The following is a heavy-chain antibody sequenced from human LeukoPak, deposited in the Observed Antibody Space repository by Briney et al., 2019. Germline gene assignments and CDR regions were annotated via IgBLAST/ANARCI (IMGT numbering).Heavy chain of an antibody. CDR1: GGFISSYY. J-gene: IGHJ1*01. Sequence: SETLSLTCTVSGGFISSYYWSWIRQPPGKGLEWIGYIYYSGSTNYNPSLKSRVTISVDTSKNQFSLKLSSVTAADTAVYYCARDRAPYCSGGSCLWHWGQGTLVTVSS. CDR2: IYYSGST. CDR3: ARDRAPYCSGGSCLWH. D-gene: IGHD2-15*01. V-gene: IGHV4-59*01.